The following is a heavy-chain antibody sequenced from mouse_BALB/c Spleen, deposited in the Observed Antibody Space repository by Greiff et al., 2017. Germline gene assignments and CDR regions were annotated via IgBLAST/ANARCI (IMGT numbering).Heavy chain of an antibody. CDR2: IRSKSNNYAT. CDR3: VRDFDDYDACSFAY. V-gene: IGHV10-3*03. Sequence: EVKLVESGGGLVQPKGSLKLSCAASGFTFNTYAMHWVCQAPGKGLEWVARIRSKSNNYATYYADSVKDRFTISRDDSQSMLYLQMNNLKTEDTAMYYCVRDFDDYDACSFAYWGQGTLVTVSA. J-gene: IGHJ3*01. CDR1: GFTFNTYA. D-gene: IGHD2-4*01.